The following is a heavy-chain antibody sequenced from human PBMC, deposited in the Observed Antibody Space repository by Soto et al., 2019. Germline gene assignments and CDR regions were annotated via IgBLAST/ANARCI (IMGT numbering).Heavy chain of an antibody. D-gene: IGHD2-21*01. Sequence: QVKLVQSVAELKKHGFSVTVSGKASGVTCSSYAISWVRQAPGQGLEWMWGIITIFGTANYAQEVQSRVKITADESTSTAYMELSSLRSADTAVYYCARVPHFVGATRGWYFDLWGRGTLVAFSS. J-gene: IGHJ2*01. CDR3: ARVPHFVGATRGWYFDL. V-gene: IGHV1-69*01. CDR2: IITIFGTA. CDR1: GVTCSSYA.